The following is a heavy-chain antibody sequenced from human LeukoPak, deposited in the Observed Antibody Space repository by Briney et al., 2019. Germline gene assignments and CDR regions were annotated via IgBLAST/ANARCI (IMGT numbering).Heavy chain of an antibody. CDR3: ARDLWGGVIAGRSARGSDF. Sequence: SGGSLRLSCSASGFTFSIYAMHWVRQAPGRGLEFVSAISSSGGNTHYADSVKGRFSISRDNSKNTLYLQMNSLRAEDTAVYYCARDLWGGVIAGRSARGSDFWGQGTLVTVSS. D-gene: IGHD3-16*02. J-gene: IGHJ4*02. CDR2: ISSSGGNT. V-gene: IGHV3-64*04. CDR1: GFTFSIYA.